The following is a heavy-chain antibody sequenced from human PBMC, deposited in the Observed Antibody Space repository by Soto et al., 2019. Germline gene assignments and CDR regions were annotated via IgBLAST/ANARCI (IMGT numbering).Heavy chain of an antibody. CDR1: GFTFSSSA. D-gene: IGHD3-10*01. V-gene: IGHV3-23*01. Sequence: GGSLRLSCAASGFTFSSSAMSWVRQAPGKGLEWVSAISGSGGSTYYADSVKGRFTISRDNSKNTLYLQMNSLRAEDTAVYYCANYDRVRGDNQLTPFDDWGEGALVTVSS. CDR2: ISGSGGST. J-gene: IGHJ4*02. CDR3: ANYDRVRGDNQLTPFDD.